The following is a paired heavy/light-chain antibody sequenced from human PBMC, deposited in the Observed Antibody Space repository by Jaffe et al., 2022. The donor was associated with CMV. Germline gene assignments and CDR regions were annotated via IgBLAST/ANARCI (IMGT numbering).Light chain of an antibody. Sequence: DIVMTQSPLSLPVTPGEPASISCRSSQSLLHSNGYTYLDWYLQKPGKSPQLLIHLSSNRASGVPDRFSGSGSGTDFTLKISRVEAEDVGVYYCMQALQTPLTFGGGTKVEIK. CDR3: MQALQTPLT. V-gene: IGKV2-28*01. J-gene: IGKJ4*01. CDR2: LSS. CDR1: QSLLHSNGYTY.
Heavy chain of an antibody. D-gene: IGHD2-8*02. J-gene: IGHJ4*02. CDR2: IYYNGNT. CDR1: GGSISNSYYF. CDR3: ARHTYCTGGPCHRFDS. V-gene: IGHV4-39*01. Sequence: QLQLQESGPGLVKPSETLSLTCTVSGGSISNSYYFWGWIRQSPGKGLEWIGTIYYNGNTYYNPSLNSRLTISVDTAKNQFSLQLRSVTAADTALYYCARHTYCTGGPCHRFDSWGQGTLVTVSS.